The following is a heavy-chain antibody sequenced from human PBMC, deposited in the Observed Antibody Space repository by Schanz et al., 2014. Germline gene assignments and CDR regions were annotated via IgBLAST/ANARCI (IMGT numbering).Heavy chain of an antibody. D-gene: IGHD6-19*01. CDR3: TTETIAMAGTFSI. Sequence: QVQLVQSGSELKKPGASVMLSCKTSGYSFNLFGVSWVRQAPGQGLEWVGWINTNTGNPTYAQGFTGRFVFSLDTSVSTAYLQISSLKAEDTAAYYCTTETIAMAGTFSIWGQGTLVTVSS. V-gene: IGHV7-4-1*02. CDR1: GYSFNLFG. J-gene: IGHJ4*02. CDR2: INTNTGNP.